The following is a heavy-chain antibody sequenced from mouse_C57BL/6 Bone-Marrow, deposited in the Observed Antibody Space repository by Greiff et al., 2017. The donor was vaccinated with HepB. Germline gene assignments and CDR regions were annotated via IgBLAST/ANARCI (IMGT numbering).Heavy chain of an antibody. V-gene: IGHV2-6*01. CDR2: IWGVGST. D-gene: IGHD1-1*01. Sequence: QVQLKESGPGLVAPSQILSITCTVSGFSLTSYGLDWVRQSPGKGLEWLGVIWGVGSTNYNSALKSRLSISKDNSKSQVFLKMNSLQTDDTAMYYCASLNYYGSSSWFAYWGQGTLVTVSA. CDR1: GFSLTSYG. CDR3: ASLNYYGSSSWFAY. J-gene: IGHJ3*01.